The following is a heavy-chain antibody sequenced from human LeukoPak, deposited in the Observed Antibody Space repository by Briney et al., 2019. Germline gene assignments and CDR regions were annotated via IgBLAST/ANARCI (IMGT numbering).Heavy chain of an antibody. CDR2: INPNSGGT. CDR1: GYTFTGYY. CDR3: ARVPYGYYVYFDY. J-gene: IGHJ4*02. V-gene: IGHV1-2*02. D-gene: IGHD4-17*01. Sequence: GASVKVSCKASGYTFTGYYMHWVRQAPGQGLEWMGWINPNSGGTNYAQKFQGRVTMTRDTSISTAYMELSRLRSDDTAVYYCARVPYGYYVYFDYWGQGTLVTVSS.